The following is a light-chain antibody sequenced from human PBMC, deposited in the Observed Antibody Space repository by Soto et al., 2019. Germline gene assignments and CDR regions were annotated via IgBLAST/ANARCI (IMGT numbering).Light chain of an antibody. V-gene: IGKV3-15*01. J-gene: IGKJ2*01. CDR1: QSVSSS. CDR3: QQYNNWPYT. CDR2: GAS. Sequence: EIVMTQSPDTLYVSPGERATLSCRASQSVSSSLAWYQQKPGQAPMLLIFGASTRATGIPARFSGSGSGTEFTLTISSLQSEDFAVYHCQQYNNWPYTFGQGTTLEIK.